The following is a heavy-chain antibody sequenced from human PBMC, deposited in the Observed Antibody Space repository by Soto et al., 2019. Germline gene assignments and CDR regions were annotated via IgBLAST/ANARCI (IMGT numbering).Heavy chain of an antibody. V-gene: IGHV1-18*01. CDR2: ISAYNGNT. Sequence: ASVKVSCKASGYTFTSYGISWVRQAPGQGLEWMGWISAYNGNTNYAQKLQGRVTMTTDTSTSTAYMELRSLRSDDTAVYYCARARGYSSSWYFWENYWYFDLWGRGTLVTVSS. CDR1: GYTFTSYG. CDR3: ARARGYSSSWYFWENYWYFDL. D-gene: IGHD6-13*01. J-gene: IGHJ2*01.